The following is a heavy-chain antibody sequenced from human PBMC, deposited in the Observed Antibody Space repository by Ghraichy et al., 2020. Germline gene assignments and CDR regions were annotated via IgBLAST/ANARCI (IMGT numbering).Heavy chain of an antibody. Sequence: SVKVSCKASGGTFSSYAISWVRQAPGQGLEWMGGIIPIFGTANYAQKFQGRVTITADESTSTAYMELSSLRSEDTAVYYCARGMRDNWNYRSVVGWFDPWGQGTLVTVSS. J-gene: IGHJ5*02. V-gene: IGHV1-69*13. CDR2: IIPIFGTA. CDR1: GGTFSSYA. D-gene: IGHD1-7*01. CDR3: ARGMRDNWNYRSVVGWFDP.